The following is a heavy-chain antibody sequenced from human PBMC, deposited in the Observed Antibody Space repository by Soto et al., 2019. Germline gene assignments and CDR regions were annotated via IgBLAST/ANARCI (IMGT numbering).Heavy chain of an antibody. CDR2: IIPIFGTA. CDR1: GGSFGSYA. J-gene: IGHJ3*02. Sequence: SVKVSCKASGGSFGSYAISWVRQAPGQGLEWMGGIIPIFGTANYAQKFQGRVTITADESTSTAYMELSSLRSEDTAVYYCARDVEIPYYDFWSGSDDALDIWGQGTMVTVSS. CDR3: ARDVEIPYYDFWSGSDDALDI. D-gene: IGHD3-3*01. V-gene: IGHV1-69*13.